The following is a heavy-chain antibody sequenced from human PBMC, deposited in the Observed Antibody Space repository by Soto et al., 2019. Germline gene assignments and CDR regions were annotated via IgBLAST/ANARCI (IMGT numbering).Heavy chain of an antibody. Sequence: SETLSLTCAVSGGSISSGGYSWSWIRQPPGKGLEWIGYIYHSGSTYYNPSLKSRVTISVDRSKNQFSLKLSSVTAADTAVYYCARGGYYGSGSYYNVFDYWGQGTLVTVSS. V-gene: IGHV4-30-2*01. D-gene: IGHD3-10*01. CDR3: ARGGYYGSGSYYNVFDY. CDR2: IYHSGST. J-gene: IGHJ4*02. CDR1: GGSISSGGYS.